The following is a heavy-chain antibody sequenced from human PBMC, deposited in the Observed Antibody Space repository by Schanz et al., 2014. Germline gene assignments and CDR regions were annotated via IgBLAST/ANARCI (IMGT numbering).Heavy chain of an antibody. J-gene: IGHJ3*02. CDR2: TNGDGTNA. CDR3: TRSYYDFSWGSYRFRAFDI. Sequence: EVKLVESGGGAVRPGGSLRLSCAASGFTLSSYWIHWVRQVPGKGLEWVSCTNGDGTNAKYADSVKGRFTISRDNAKKTLSLQMISLRAEDTAIYFCTRSYYDFSWGSYRFRAFDIWGQGTTVIVSS. CDR1: GFTLSSYW. V-gene: IGHV3-74*01. D-gene: IGHD3-16*02.